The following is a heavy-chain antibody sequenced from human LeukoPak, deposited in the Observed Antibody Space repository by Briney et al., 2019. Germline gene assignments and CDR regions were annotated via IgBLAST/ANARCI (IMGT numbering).Heavy chain of an antibody. CDR2: ISFDGNNK. D-gene: IGHD6-13*01. V-gene: IGHV3-30-3*01. CDR3: ARGGYSSSWYHFDY. CDR1: GFTFNNYA. J-gene: IGHJ4*02. Sequence: GGSLRLSCAGSGFTFNNYAMRWVRQAPGKGLEWVAVISFDGNNKYYVDSVKGRLTISRDQSQNTLYLQMNSLRAEDTAVYYCARGGYSSSWYHFDYWGQGTLVTVSS.